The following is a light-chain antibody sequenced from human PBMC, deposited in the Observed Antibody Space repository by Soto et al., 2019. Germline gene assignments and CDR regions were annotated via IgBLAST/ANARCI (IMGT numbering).Light chain of an antibody. Sequence: DIQMTQSPSTLSASVGDRVTITCRASQSMSSWLAWYQQKPGKAPKLLIYKASSLESGVPSRFSGSGSGTEFTLTISSLQPDDFATYYCQHFTGTFGQGTKVEIK. CDR2: KAS. CDR1: QSMSSW. J-gene: IGKJ1*01. V-gene: IGKV1-5*03. CDR3: QHFTGT.